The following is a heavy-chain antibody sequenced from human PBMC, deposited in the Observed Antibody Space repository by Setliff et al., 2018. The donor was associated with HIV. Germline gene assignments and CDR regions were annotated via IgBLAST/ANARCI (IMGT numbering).Heavy chain of an antibody. V-gene: IGHV4-39*01. CDR3: ARTWWDFDFWSGYLSYFDH. D-gene: IGHD3-3*01. CDR1: GASISGSNYY. J-gene: IGHJ5*02. CDR2: IYDSWST. Sequence: PSETLSLTCTVSGASISGSNYYWGWIRQPPGKGLEWIGNIYDSWSTYYTPPLKSRVTISVDTSKDQFSLNLNSVTAADTAVYYCARTWWDFDFWSGYLSYFDHWGQGTLVTVSS.